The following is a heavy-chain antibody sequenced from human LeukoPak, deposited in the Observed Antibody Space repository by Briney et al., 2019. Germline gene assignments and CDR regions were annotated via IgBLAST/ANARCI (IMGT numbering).Heavy chain of an antibody. CDR3: ASDEGWYDSSGYYRTSPRTFDY. Sequence: PGGSLRLSCAASGFTFSSYEMNWVRQAPGKWREWVSYISSSGSTIYYADSVKGRFTISRDNAKNSLYLQMNSLRAEDTADYYCASDEGWYDSSGYYRTSPRTFDYWGQETLVTVSS. D-gene: IGHD3-22*01. J-gene: IGHJ4*02. V-gene: IGHV3-48*03. CDR1: GFTFSSYE. CDR2: ISSSGSTI.